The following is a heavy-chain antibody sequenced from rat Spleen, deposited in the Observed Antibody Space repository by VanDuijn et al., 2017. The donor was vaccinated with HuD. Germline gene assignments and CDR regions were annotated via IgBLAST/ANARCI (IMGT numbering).Heavy chain of an antibody. D-gene: IGHD1-6*01. J-gene: IGHJ2*01. Sequence: EVQLVESGGGLVQPGRSLKLSCVASGFTFSSYWMTWIRQAPGKGLEWVASITNTGGSTYYPDSVKGRFTISRDNAKSTLYLQMNSLRSEDTATYYCTSYTTDYYYVNYFDYWGQGVMVTVSS. CDR1: GFTFSSYW. V-gene: IGHV5-31*01. CDR2: ITNTGGST. CDR3: TSYTTDYYYVNYFDY.